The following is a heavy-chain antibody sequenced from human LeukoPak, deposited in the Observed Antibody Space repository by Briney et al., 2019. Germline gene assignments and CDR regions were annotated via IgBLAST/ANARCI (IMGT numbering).Heavy chain of an antibody. J-gene: IGHJ4*02. D-gene: IGHD3-9*01. V-gene: IGHV3-23*01. Sequence: GGSLRLSCAASGFTFSSYAMSWVRRAPGKGLEWVSAISGSGGSTYYADSVKGRFTISRDNSKNTLYLQMNSLRAEDTAVYYCAKGGSHYDILTGYYIDYWGQGTLVTVSS. CDR1: GFTFSSYA. CDR2: ISGSGGST. CDR3: AKGGSHYDILTGYYIDY.